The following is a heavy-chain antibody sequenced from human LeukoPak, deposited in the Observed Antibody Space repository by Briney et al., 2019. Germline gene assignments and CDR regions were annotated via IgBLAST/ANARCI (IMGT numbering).Heavy chain of an antibody. CDR2: IYSSGST. CDR3: ARGGLRDPRFDP. Sequence: SETLSLTCTVSGGSISSYYWSWIRQPAGKGLEWIGRIYSSGSTNYNPSLKSRVTISVDTSKNQFSLKLSSVTAADTAVYYCARGGLRDPRFDPWGQGTLVTVSS. J-gene: IGHJ5*02. CDR1: GGSISSYY. V-gene: IGHV4-4*07. D-gene: IGHD3-3*01.